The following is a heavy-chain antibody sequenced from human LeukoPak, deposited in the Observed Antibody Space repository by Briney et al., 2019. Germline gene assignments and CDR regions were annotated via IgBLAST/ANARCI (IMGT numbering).Heavy chain of an antibody. CDR2: INHSGST. CDR1: GGSFSGYY. J-gene: IGHJ6*03. CDR3: ARGSTYYYDSSGYYYRQDYYYYYMDV. V-gene: IGHV4-34*01. D-gene: IGHD3-22*01. Sequence: SETLCLTCAVYGGSFSGYYWSWIRQPPGKGLEWIGEINHSGSTNYNPSLKSRVTISVDTSKNQFSLKLSSVTAADTAVYYCARGSTYYYDSSGYYYRQDYYYYYMDVWGKGTTVTVSS.